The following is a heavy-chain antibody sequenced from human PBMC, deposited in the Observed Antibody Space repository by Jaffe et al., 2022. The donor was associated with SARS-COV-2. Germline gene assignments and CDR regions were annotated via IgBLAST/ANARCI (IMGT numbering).Heavy chain of an antibody. CDR3: GRASGTHPPLLTRIDY. Sequence: QVRLVESGGGVVHPGTSLRLACEVAGFPFNYHAVHWVRQAPGKGLEWVAVRWVGGSDTAFRKSSSLYADSVKGRFTISGDRSQNMVYLQMTSLTVDDTALYYCGRASGTHPPLLTRIDYWGQGTQVTVSS. D-gene: IGHD1-26*01. CDR1: GFPFNYHA. CDR2: RWVGGSDT. J-gene: IGHJ4*02. V-gene: IGHV3-33*01.